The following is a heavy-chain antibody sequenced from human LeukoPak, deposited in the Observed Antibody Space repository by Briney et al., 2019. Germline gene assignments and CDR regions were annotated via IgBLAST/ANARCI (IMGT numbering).Heavy chain of an antibody. CDR2: IYHSGST. D-gene: IGHD1-26*01. J-gene: IGHJ6*03. Sequence: KPSETLSLTCTVSGYSISSGYYWGWIRQPPGKGLERIGSIYHSGSTYYNPSLKSRVTISVATSKNQFSLKLSSVTAADTAVYYCARAPSGSYPSYYYYMDVWGKGTTVTVSS. V-gene: IGHV4-38-2*02. CDR1: GYSISSGYY. CDR3: ARAPSGSYPSYYYYMDV.